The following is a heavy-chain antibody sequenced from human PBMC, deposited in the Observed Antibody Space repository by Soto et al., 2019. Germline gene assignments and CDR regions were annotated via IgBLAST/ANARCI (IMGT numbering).Heavy chain of an antibody. CDR1: GGSISGYY. CDR2: INHSGST. D-gene: IGHD2-8*02. J-gene: IGHJ4*02. CDR3: ARDKITGLFDY. Sequence: PSETLSLTCAVYGGSISGYYWTWIRQPTGTGLEWIGEINHSGSTNYNPSLKSRVTISVDTSKNQFSLKPTSVTAADTAVYYCARDKITGLFDYWGQGTLVTVSS. V-gene: IGHV4-34*01.